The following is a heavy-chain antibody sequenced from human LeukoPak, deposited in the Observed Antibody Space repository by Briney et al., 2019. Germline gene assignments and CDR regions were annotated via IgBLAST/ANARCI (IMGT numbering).Heavy chain of an antibody. Sequence: EASVKVSCKASGYTFTGYYMHWVRQAPGQGLEWMGWINPNSGGTNYALKFQGRVTMTRDTSISTAYMELSRLRSDDTAVYYCAREYQLLCDWFDPWGQGTLVTVSS. CDR1: GYTFTGYY. J-gene: IGHJ5*02. D-gene: IGHD2-2*01. V-gene: IGHV1-2*02. CDR3: AREYQLLCDWFDP. CDR2: INPNSGGT.